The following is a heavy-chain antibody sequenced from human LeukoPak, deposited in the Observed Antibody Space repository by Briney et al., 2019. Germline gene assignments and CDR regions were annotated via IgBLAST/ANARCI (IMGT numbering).Heavy chain of an antibody. CDR3: ARDQSWLPPRSYYYYYYMDV. J-gene: IGHJ6*03. CDR2: ISTSGDNT. Sequence: GGSLRLSCAASGFTFSSYAMSWVRPAPGKGLEWVSSISTSGDNTYYSDSVKGRVTVSRDNSKNTLYLYMNSLRDEDTAVYYCARDQSWLPPRSYYYYYYMDVWGKETTVTISS. CDR1: GFTFSSYA. D-gene: IGHD5-24*01. V-gene: IGHV3-23*01.